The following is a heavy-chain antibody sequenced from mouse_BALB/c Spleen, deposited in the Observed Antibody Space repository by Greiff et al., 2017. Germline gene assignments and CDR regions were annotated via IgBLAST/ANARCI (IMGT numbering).Heavy chain of an antibody. J-gene: IGHJ4*01. V-gene: IGHV3-2*02. CDR1: GYSITSDYA. D-gene: IGHD2-1*01. CDR2: ISYSGST. Sequence: DVQLQESGPGLVKPSQSLSLTCTVTGYSITSDYAWNWIRQFPGNKLEWMGYISYSGSTSYNPSLKSRISITRDTSKNQFFLQLNSVTTEDTATYYCARGPIYYGNYAMDYWGQGTSVTVSS. CDR3: ARGPIYYGNYAMDY.